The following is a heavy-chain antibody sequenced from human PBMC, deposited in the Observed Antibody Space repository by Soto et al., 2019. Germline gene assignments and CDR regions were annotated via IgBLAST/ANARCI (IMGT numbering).Heavy chain of an antibody. J-gene: IGHJ6*02. D-gene: IGHD6-13*01. V-gene: IGHV4-30-4*08. Sequence: RLEESGPGLVKAAQTLSLSCNVTGHSISNIDSFWTWIRQPPGKGLEWLGFISNFGTTNYKPSLKSQRTISLDRSKNQISLELTSVTAADTAVYYCVRDVGIAASGTSGNDYFYGIAVWGQGTTVIVSS. CDR1: GHSISNIDSF. CDR2: ISNFGTT. CDR3: VRDVGIAASGTSGNDYFYGIAV.